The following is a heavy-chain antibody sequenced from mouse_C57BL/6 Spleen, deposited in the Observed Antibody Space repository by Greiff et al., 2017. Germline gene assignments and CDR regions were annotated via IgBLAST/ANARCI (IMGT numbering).Heavy chain of an antibody. CDR3: TRGYDGYYMFAY. Sequence: EVKLVESGAELVRPGASVTLSCTASGFTIKDYYMHWVKQRPEQGLEWIGRIDPEDGDTEYAPTFQGKATMTADTSSNTAYLQLSSLTSEDTAVDYCTRGYDGYYMFAYWGQGTLVTVSA. D-gene: IGHD2-3*01. J-gene: IGHJ3*01. V-gene: IGHV14-1*01. CDR2: IDPEDGDT. CDR1: GFTIKDYY.